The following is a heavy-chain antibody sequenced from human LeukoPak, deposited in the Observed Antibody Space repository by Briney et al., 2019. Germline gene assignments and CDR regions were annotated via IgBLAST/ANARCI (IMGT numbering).Heavy chain of an antibody. J-gene: IGHJ4*02. CDR3: ARVGSSWEFDY. D-gene: IGHD6-13*01. Sequence: GGSLRLSCAASGFTFSNYAMSWVRQAPGKGLEWVSGISGSGDNTYYADSVKGRFTISRDNSKSTLYLQMDSLRAEDTAVYYCARVGSSWEFDYWGQGTLVTVSS. CDR2: ISGSGDNT. V-gene: IGHV3-23*01. CDR1: GFTFSNYA.